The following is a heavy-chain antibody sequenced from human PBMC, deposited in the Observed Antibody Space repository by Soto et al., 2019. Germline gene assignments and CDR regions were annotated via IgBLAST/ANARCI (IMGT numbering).Heavy chain of an antibody. CDR3: ARSTGGYSYGFGWFDP. CDR2: IDYRGNT. Sequence: SETLSLTCTVSGGSISSSIYYWGWIRQPPGKGLEWIGSIDYRGNTYYNASLKSRDTISVDTSKNQFSLKLNSVTAADTAVFYCARSTGGYSYGFGWFDPWGQGTLVTVSS. V-gene: IGHV4-39*01. CDR1: GGSISSSIYY. J-gene: IGHJ5*02. D-gene: IGHD5-18*01.